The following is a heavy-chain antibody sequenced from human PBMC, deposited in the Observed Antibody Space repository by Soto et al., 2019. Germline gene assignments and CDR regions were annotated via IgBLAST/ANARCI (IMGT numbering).Heavy chain of an antibody. V-gene: IGHV2-5*01. Sequence: SGPTLVNPKQTLTLTCTFSGFSLSTSGVGVGWIRQPPRKALEWLAVFYWNDDRRFSPSLKNRLTITKDTSKKQVVLTMTNMDPVDTGTYYSAHRHYYYGSGTRTFDIWGEGTMVTVSS. CDR1: GFSLSTSGVG. CDR2: FYWNDDR. CDR3: AHRHYYYGSGTRTFDI. D-gene: IGHD3-10*01. J-gene: IGHJ3*02.